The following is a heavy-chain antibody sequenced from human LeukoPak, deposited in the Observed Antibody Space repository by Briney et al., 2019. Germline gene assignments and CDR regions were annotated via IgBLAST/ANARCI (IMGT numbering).Heavy chain of an antibody. V-gene: IGHV1-18*01. J-gene: IGHJ4*02. CDR3: ARDGRDYCGGDCYSVY. Sequence: ASVKVSCTASGYTFTSYGISWVRQAPGQGLEWMGWISGYNGNTKYAQKHQGRVTMTTDTSTSTAYMELRSLRSDDTAVYYCARDGRDYCGGDCYSVYWGQGTLVTVSS. CDR2: ISGYNGNT. CDR1: GYTFTSYG. D-gene: IGHD2-21*02.